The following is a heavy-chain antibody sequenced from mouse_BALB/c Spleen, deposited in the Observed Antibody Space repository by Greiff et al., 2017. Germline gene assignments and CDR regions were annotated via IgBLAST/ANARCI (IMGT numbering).Heavy chain of an antibody. V-gene: IGHV14-3*02. CDR3: AHSSWFAY. D-gene: IGHD3-1*01. CDR1: GFNIKDTY. CDR2: IDPANGNT. J-gene: IGHJ3*01. Sequence: EVQVVESGAELVKPGASVKLSCTASGFNIKDTYMHWVKQRPEQGLEWIGRIDPANGNTKYDPKFQGKATITADTSSNTAYLQLSSLTSEDTAVYYCAHSSWFAYWGQGTLVTVSA.